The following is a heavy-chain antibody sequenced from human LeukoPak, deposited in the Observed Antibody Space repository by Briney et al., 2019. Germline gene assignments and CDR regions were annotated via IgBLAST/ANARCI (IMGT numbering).Heavy chain of an antibody. J-gene: IGHJ4*02. CDR2: IYPGDSDT. Sequence: GESLKISCKASGYSFATYWIGWVRQTPGKGLEWMGLIYPGDSDTRCSPSFQGQVTISADKSISSTSLQWRSLKASDTAMYYCARPNGGRLWAWYFDYWGQGTPVTVSS. D-gene: IGHD7-27*01. CDR1: GYSFATYW. V-gene: IGHV5-51*01. CDR3: ARPNGGRLWAWYFDY.